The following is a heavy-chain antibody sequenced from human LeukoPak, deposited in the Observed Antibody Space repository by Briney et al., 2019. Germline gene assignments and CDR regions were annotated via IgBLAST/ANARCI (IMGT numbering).Heavy chain of an antibody. D-gene: IGHD3-3*01. J-gene: IGHJ4*02. CDR2: ISYDGPNK. Sequence: GGSLRLSCAASGFTFTNYAMHWVRQAPGKGLEWVAVISYDGPNKYYADSVKGRFTISRDNSKNTLYLQMNSLRAEDTAVYYCARVEVLRFPDYWGQGTLVTVSS. CDR1: GFTFTNYA. CDR3: ARVEVLRFPDY. V-gene: IGHV3-30*03.